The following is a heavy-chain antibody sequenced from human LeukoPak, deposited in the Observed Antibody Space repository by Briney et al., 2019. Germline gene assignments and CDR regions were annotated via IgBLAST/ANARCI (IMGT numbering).Heavy chain of an antibody. J-gene: IGHJ4*02. V-gene: IGHV3-21*01. CDR3: ARASRGSSSWYRNSDY. CDR2: ISSSSSYI. CDR1: GFTFSSYS. Sequence: GGSLRLSCAASGFTFSSYSMNWVRQAPGKGLEWVSSISSSSSYIYYANSVKGRFTISRDNAKNSLYLQMNSLRAEDTAVYYCARASRGSSSWYRNSDYWGQGTLVTVSS. D-gene: IGHD6-13*01.